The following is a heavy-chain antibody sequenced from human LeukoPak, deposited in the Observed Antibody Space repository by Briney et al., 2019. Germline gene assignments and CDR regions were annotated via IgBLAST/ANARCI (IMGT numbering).Heavy chain of an antibody. J-gene: IGHJ4*02. CDR1: GYSFTSYW. Sequence: GESLKISCHGSGYSFTSYWIGWVRQMPGKGLEWMGIFYPGDSDTRYSPSFQGQVTISADKSISTAYLQWSSLKASDTAMYYCARYSSGFGDYYDSSGYYYFDYWGQGTLVTVSS. CDR2: FYPGDSDT. CDR3: ARYSSGFGDYYDSSGYYYFDY. D-gene: IGHD3-22*01. V-gene: IGHV5-51*01.